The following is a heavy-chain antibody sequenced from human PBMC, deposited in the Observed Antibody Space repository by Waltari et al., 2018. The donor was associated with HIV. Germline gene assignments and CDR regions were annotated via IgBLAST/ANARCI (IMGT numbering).Heavy chain of an antibody. CDR1: GYSISSGYY. Sequence: QVQLQESGPGLVKPSETLSLTCAVSGYSISSGYYWGWIRQPPGKGLEWIGSIYHSGCTYYNPSLKSRVTISVDTSKNQFSLKLSSVTAADTAVYYCARVYGYSGSYPGAPDDYWGQGTLVTVSS. CDR3: ARVYGYSGSYPGAPDDY. CDR2: IYHSGCT. J-gene: IGHJ4*02. D-gene: IGHD1-26*01. V-gene: IGHV4-38-2*01.